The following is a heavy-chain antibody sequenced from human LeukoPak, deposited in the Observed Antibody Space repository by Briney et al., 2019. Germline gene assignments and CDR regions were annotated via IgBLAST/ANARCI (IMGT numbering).Heavy chain of an antibody. D-gene: IGHD1-26*01. CDR2: IIPIFGTA. CDR3: ARSVRVGAEYYFDY. Sequence: ASVKVSCKASGYTFTSYAISWVRQAPGQGLEWMGGIIPIFGTANYAQKFQGRVTITADESTSTAYMELSSLRSEDTAMYYCARSVRVGAEYYFDYWGQGTLVTVSS. J-gene: IGHJ4*02. CDR1: GYTFTSYA. V-gene: IGHV1-69*13.